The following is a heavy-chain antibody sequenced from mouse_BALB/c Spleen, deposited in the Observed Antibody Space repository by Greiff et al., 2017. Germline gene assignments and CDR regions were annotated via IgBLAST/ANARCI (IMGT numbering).Heavy chain of an antibody. CDR1: GFNIKDTY. V-gene: IGHV14-3*02. CDR2: IDPANGNT. CDR3: ARGAYYGNYYAMDY. Sequence: VQLQQSGAELVKPGASVKLSCTASGFNIKDTYMHWVKQRPEQGLEWIGRIDPANGNTKYDPKFQGKATITADTSSNTAYLQLSSLTSEDTAVYYFARGAYYGNYYAMDYWGQGTSVTVSS. D-gene: IGHD2-10*01. J-gene: IGHJ4*01.